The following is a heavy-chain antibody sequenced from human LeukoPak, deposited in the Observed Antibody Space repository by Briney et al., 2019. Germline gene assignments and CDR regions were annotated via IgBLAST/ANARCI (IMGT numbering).Heavy chain of an antibody. D-gene: IGHD2-2*01. J-gene: IGHJ5*02. CDR2: INHSGST. V-gene: IGHV4-34*01. Sequence: SETLSLTCAVYGGSFSGYYWSWIRQPPGKGLGWIGEINHSGSTNYNPSLKSRVTISVDTSKNQFSLKLSSVTAADTAVYYCARGDKDIVVVPMNWFDPWGQGTLVTVSS. CDR1: GGSFSGYY. CDR3: ARGDKDIVVVPMNWFDP.